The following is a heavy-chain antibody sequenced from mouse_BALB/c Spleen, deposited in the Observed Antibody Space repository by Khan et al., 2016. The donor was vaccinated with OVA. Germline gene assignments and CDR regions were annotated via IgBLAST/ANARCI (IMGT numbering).Heavy chain of an antibody. CDR3: ARDAGRY. Sequence: VQLQQSGPELVKPGASVKISCKTSGYTFPEYTVHWVKQSLGESLDWIGVINPKNGGTAYNQKFKGKATLTVDKSSSTAYMEFRSLTSDDSAVYYCARDAGRYWGQGTSVTVAS. CDR2: INPKNGGT. J-gene: IGHJ4*01. D-gene: IGHD3-3*01. V-gene: IGHV1-18*01. CDR1: GYTFPEYT.